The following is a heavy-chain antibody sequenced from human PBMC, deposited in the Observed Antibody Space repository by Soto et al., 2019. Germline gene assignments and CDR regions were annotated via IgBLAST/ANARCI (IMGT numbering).Heavy chain of an antibody. CDR2: INPNSGGT. CDR3: ARGGWIAAAGMGALFDF. V-gene: IGHV1-2*04. J-gene: IGHJ4*02. Sequence: ASVKVSCKASGYTFTGYYMHWVRQAPGQGLEWMGWINPNSGGTNYAQKFQGWVTMTRDTSISTAYMELSRLRSDDTAVYYCARGGWIAAAGMGALFDFRGQRSLVTGSS. D-gene: IGHD6-13*01. CDR1: GYTFTGYY.